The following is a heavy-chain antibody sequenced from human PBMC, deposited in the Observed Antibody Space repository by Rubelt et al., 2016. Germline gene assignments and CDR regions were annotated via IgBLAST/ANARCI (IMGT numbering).Heavy chain of an antibody. V-gene: IGHV3-23*01. Sequence: VSAISGSGGTIYYADSVKGRFTISRDNSKNTLYPQMNSLRAEDTAVYYCARDLRIVGATTRYYYYGMDVWGQGTTVTVSS. D-gene: IGHD1-26*01. J-gene: IGHJ6*02. CDR3: ARDLRIVGATTRYYYYGMDV. CDR2: ISGSGGTI.